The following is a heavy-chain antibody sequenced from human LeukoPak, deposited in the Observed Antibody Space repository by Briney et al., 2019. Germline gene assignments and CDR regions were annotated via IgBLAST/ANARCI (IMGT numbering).Heavy chain of an antibody. D-gene: IGHD2-2*01. CDR1: GGSISSSSYY. V-gene: IGHV4-39*01. Sequence: PSETLSLTCTVSGGSISSSSYYWGWIRQPPGKGLEWIGSIYYSGSTYYNPSLKSRVTISVDTSKNQFSLKLSSVTAADTAVYYCARHGRSTSLHYFDYWGQGTLVTVSS. CDR2: IYYSGST. J-gene: IGHJ4*02. CDR3: ARHGRSTSLHYFDY.